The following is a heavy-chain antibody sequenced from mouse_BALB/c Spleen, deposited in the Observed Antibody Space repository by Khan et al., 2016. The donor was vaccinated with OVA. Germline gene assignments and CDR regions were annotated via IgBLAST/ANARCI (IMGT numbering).Heavy chain of an antibody. D-gene: IGHD2-1*01. CDR3: ARSGYGNPFAY. J-gene: IGHJ3*01. CDR1: GYTFTSYY. CDR2: INPNNGDS. Sequence: QVQLQQPGAELVKPGTSVKISCKASGYTFTSYYMYWVKQRPGQGLEWIGGINPNNGDSNFNEKFKSKATLTVDKSSSTAYMQRGILTSEDSAVDYCARSGYGNPFAYWGQGTLVTVAA. V-gene: IGHV1S81*02.